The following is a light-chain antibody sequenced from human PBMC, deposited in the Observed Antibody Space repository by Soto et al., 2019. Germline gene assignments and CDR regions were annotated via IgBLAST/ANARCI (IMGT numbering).Light chain of an antibody. V-gene: IGLV2-11*01. Sequence: QSALTQPRSVSGSPGQSVTISCTRTSSAVGGYNYVSWYQQHPGKAPKLMIYDVGKRPSGVPDRFSGSKSGNTASLTISGLQAEDEADYYCCSYAGSYTYVFGTGTKLTVL. CDR3: CSYAGSYTYV. J-gene: IGLJ1*01. CDR1: SSAVGGYNY. CDR2: DVG.